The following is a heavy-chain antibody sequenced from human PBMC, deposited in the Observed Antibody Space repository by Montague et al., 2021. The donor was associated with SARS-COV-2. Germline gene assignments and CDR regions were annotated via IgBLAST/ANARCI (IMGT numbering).Heavy chain of an antibody. Sequence: SETLSLTCTASSGSLSGYYWNWIRQPPGKGLELIWFTHYSGTTKYNPSLKIRLNMSLDTSKNQFSLTLNSVTAADTAIYYCARGTAYDHVYYWGQGAPVTVAS. J-gene: IGHJ4*02. CDR1: SGSLSGYY. V-gene: IGHV4-59*12. CDR2: THYSGTT. CDR3: ARGTAYDHVYY. D-gene: IGHD2-8*02.